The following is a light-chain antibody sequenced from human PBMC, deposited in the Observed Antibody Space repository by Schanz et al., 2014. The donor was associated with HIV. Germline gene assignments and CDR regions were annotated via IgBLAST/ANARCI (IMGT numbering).Light chain of an antibody. CDR3: QQYGSSPRT. CDR1: QRVSSSY. V-gene: IGKV3-20*01. J-gene: IGKJ3*01. CDR2: GAS. Sequence: EIVLTQSPGTLSLSPGDTASLSCRASQRVSSSYWAWYQQKAGQAPRLLIYGASTRATNIPAKFSGSGSGTEFSLTISNLQSEDFAVYYCQQYGSSPRTFGPGTKVDIK.